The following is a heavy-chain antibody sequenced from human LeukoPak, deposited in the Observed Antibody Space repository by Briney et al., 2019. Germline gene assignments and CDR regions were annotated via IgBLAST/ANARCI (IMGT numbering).Heavy chain of an antibody. CDR1: GYTFTING. Sequence: ASVKVSCKASGYTFTINGISWVRQAPGRGLEWMGWISANSGDTIYAEKFHGRVTLTRDTSTGTAYMELNSLAYDDTAVYYCARDRWYAFDYWGQGTLVTVSS. J-gene: IGHJ4*02. V-gene: IGHV1-18*01. CDR2: ISANSGDT. D-gene: IGHD6-13*01. CDR3: ARDRWYAFDY.